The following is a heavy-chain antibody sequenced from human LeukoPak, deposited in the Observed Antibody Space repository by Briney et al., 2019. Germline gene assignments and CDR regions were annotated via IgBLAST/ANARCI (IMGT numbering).Heavy chain of an antibody. V-gene: IGHV1-18*01. J-gene: IGHJ3*02. CDR3: ARDDVSYGDYYFNI. CDR1: GDTFTSYG. D-gene: IGHD4-17*01. CDR2: ISAYNGNT. Sequence: GPSEKVSCKASGDTFTSYGISWVRQAPGQGLEWMGWISAYNGNTNYAQKLQGRVTMTTDTSTSTAYMELRSLRSDDTAVYYCARDDVSYGDYYFNIWVQGTMVTVSS.